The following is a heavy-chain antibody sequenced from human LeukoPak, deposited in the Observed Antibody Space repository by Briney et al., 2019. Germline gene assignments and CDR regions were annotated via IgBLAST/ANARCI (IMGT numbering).Heavy chain of an antibody. Sequence: GGSLRLSCAASGFTFSSYGMHWVRQAPGKGLEWVAVIWYDGSNKYFADSVKGRFTISRDNSKNTLYLQMNSLRAEDTAVYYCARDGDYYGSGPTTPYYFDYWGQGTLVTVSS. D-gene: IGHD3-10*01. CDR1: GFTFSSYG. CDR3: ARDGDYYGSGPTTPYYFDY. V-gene: IGHV3-33*01. J-gene: IGHJ4*02. CDR2: IWYDGSNK.